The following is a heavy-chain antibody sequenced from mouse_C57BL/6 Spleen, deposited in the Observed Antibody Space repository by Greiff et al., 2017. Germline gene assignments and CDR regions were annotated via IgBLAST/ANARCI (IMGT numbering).Heavy chain of an antibody. J-gene: IGHJ4*01. D-gene: IGHD2-9*01. CDR3: ASPTMVTTFAMDY. CDR2: IDPEDGET. Sequence: VQLKQSGAELVKPGASVKLSCTASGFNIKDYYMHWVKQRTEQGLEWIGRIDPEDGETKYAPKFQGKATITADTSSNTAYLQLSSLTSEDTAVYYCASPTMVTTFAMDYWGQGTSVTVSS. CDR1: GFNIKDYY. V-gene: IGHV14-2*01.